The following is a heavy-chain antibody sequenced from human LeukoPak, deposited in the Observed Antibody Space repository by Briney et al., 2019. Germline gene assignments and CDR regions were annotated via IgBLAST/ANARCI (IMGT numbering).Heavy chain of an antibody. V-gene: IGHV3-30*03. CDR1: GFIFSVYG. J-gene: IGHJ3*02. CDR3: ARRWHDYGDLAFDI. CDR2: ISYDGSNK. D-gene: IGHD4-17*01. Sequence: PGGSLRLSCAASGFIFSVYGMHWVRQAPGKGLEWVAVISYDGSNKYYADSVKGRFTISRDNSKNTLYLQMNSLRAEDTAVYYCARRWHDYGDLAFDIWGQGTMVTVSS.